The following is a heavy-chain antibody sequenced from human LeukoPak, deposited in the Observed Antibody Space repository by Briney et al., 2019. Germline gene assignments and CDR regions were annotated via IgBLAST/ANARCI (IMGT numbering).Heavy chain of an antibody. D-gene: IGHD3-10*01. CDR2: IYYIGST. CDR3: ARLYSGTRPPDY. J-gene: IGHJ4*02. CDR1: SDSISSYY. Sequence: SETLSLTCTVSSDSISSYYWSWIRQPPGKGLEWIGYIYYIGSTNYNPSLKSRVTISVDTSKNQFSLKLSSVTAADTAVYYCARLYSGTRPPDYWGQGTLVTVSS. V-gene: IGHV4-59*08.